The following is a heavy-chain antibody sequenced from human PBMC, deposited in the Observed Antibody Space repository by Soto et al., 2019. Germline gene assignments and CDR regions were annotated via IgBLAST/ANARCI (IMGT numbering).Heavy chain of an antibody. V-gene: IGHV3-11*05. CDR2: ISSSTSHT. J-gene: IGHJ4*02. Sequence: QVQLVESGGGLAKPGGSLRLSCAVPGFTFSDDYMTWIRQAPGKGLEWVSYISSSTSHTNYAHSEKGRFTISRDNAKTSLFLQMNSLRDEDTAVYYCARGRGAAADYFDFWGQGTLVTVSS. D-gene: IGHD6-13*01. CDR3: ARGRGAAADYFDF. CDR1: GFTFSDDY.